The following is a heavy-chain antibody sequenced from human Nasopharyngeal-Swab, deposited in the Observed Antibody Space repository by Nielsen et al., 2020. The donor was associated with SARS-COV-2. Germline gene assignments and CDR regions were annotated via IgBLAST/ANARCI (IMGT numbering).Heavy chain of an antibody. Sequence: GESLKISCTASGFTFGDYAMSWFRQAPGKGLEWVGFIRSKAYGGTTEYAASVKGRFTISRDDSKSIAYLQVNSLKTEDTAVYYCTRSPAGFNYDILYYFDYWGQGTLVTVSS. D-gene: IGHD3-3*01. CDR2: IRSKAYGGTT. J-gene: IGHJ4*02. CDR1: GFTFGDYA. V-gene: IGHV3-49*03. CDR3: TRSPAGFNYDILYYFDY.